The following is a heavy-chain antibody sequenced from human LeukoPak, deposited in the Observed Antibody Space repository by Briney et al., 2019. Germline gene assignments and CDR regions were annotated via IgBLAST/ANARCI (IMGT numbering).Heavy chain of an antibody. D-gene: IGHD2-2*01. CDR3: ARAPAAYFDY. Sequence: GGPLRLSCAASGFTFSSYWMHWVRQAPGKGLVWVSRINTDENSTSYADSVKGRFTISRDNAKNTLYLQMNSLRAEDTAVYYCARAPAAYFDYWGQGTLVTVSS. J-gene: IGHJ4*02. CDR2: INTDENST. V-gene: IGHV3-74*01. CDR1: GFTFSSYW.